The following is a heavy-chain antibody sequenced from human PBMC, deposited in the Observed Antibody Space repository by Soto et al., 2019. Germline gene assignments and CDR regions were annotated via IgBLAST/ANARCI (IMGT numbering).Heavy chain of an antibody. CDR3: ATERYSSSQLTRYGMDV. CDR1: GYTLTELS. J-gene: IGHJ6*02. D-gene: IGHD6-6*01. CDR2: FDPEDGET. Sequence: ASVKVSCKASGYTLTELSMHWVRQAPGKGLEWMGGFDPEDGETIYAQKFQGRVTMTEDTSTDTAYMELSSLRSEDTAVYYCATERYSSSQLTRYGMDVWGQGTTVTVSS. V-gene: IGHV1-24*01.